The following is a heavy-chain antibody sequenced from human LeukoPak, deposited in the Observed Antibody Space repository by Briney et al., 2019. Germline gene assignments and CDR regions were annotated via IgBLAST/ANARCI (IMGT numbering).Heavy chain of an antibody. V-gene: IGHV4-30-2*01. J-gene: IGHJ4*02. CDR1: GGSISSGGYS. CDR2: TYHSGST. Sequence: PSETLSLTCAVSGGSISSGGYSWSWIRQPPGKGLEWIGYTYHSGSTYYNPSLKSRVTTSVDRSKNQFSLKLSSVTAADTAVYYCARVRSSGYNQVAHWGQGTLVTVSS. D-gene: IGHD3-22*01. CDR3: ARVRSSGYNQVAH.